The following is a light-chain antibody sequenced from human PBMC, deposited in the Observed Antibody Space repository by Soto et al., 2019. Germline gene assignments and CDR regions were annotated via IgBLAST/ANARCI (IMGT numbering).Light chain of an antibody. CDR2: GNS. CDR3: QSYDSSLVV. J-gene: IGLJ2*01. V-gene: IGLV1-40*01. Sequence: QSVLTQPPSVSGAPGQRVTISCTGSSSNIGAGYDVHWYLQLPGTAPKLLIYGNSNRPSGVPDRFSGSKSGTSASLAITGLQAEDEADYYCQSYDSSLVVFGGGTKLTVL. CDR1: SSNIGAGYD.